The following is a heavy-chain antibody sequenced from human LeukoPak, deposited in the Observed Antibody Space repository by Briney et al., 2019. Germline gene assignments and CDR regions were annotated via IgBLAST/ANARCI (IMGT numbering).Heavy chain of an antibody. Sequence: SETLSLTCTVSGGSISSGSYYWSWIRQPAGKGLEWIGRIYTSGSTNYNPPLKSRVTISVDTSKNQFSLKLSSVTAADTAVYYCASGYSSGWSQYYYWGQGTLVTVSS. J-gene: IGHJ4*02. CDR1: GGSISSGSYY. D-gene: IGHD6-19*01. CDR2: IYTSGST. CDR3: ASGYSSGWSQYYY. V-gene: IGHV4-61*02.